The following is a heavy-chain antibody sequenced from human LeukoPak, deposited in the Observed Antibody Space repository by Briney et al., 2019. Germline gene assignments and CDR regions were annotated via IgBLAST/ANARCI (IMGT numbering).Heavy chain of an antibody. Sequence: ASVKVSSKASGYTFTTYAMHWVRQAPGQRLEWMGWINAGNGNTKYSQKFQGRVTITKDTSASTAYMELSSLRSEDTAVYYCARGDYRIAAALSCDYWGQGTLVAVSS. CDR2: INAGNGNT. D-gene: IGHD6-13*01. V-gene: IGHV1-3*01. CDR1: GYTFTTYA. J-gene: IGHJ4*02. CDR3: ARGDYRIAAALSCDY.